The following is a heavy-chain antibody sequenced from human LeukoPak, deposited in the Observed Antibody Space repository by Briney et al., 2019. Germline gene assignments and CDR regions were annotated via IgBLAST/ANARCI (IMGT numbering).Heavy chain of an antibody. CDR1: GGSISSGSYY. Sequence: SETLSLTCTVSGGSISSGSYYWSWIRQPAGKGLERIGRIYTSGSTNYNPSLKSRVTISVDTSKNQFSLKLSSVTAADTAVYYCARRGQLWGAFDIWGQGTMVTVSS. CDR2: IYTSGST. D-gene: IGHD6-6*01. V-gene: IGHV4-61*02. J-gene: IGHJ3*02. CDR3: ARRGQLWGAFDI.